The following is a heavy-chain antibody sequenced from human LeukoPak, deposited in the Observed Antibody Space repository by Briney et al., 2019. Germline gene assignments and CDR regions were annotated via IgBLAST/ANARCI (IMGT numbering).Heavy chain of an antibody. J-gene: IGHJ4*02. V-gene: IGHV3-74*01. CDR2: INSDGSST. CDR3: ATTGYSLFDY. Sequence: GGSLRLSCAASGFTFSNHWMHWVRQAPGKGLVWVSRINSDGSSTSFADSVRGRFTISRDNAKNTLYLQMNSLRAEDTAVYYCATTGYSLFDYWGQGTLVTVSS. D-gene: IGHD6-13*01. CDR1: GFTFSNHW.